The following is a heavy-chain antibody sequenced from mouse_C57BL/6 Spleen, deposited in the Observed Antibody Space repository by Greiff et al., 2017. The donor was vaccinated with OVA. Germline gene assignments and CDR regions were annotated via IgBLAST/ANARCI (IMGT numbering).Heavy chain of an antibody. D-gene: IGHD2-5*01. CDR1: GYTFTDYY. Sequence: VQLQQSGPELVKPGASVKISCKASGYTFTDYYMNWVKQSHGKSLEWIGDINPTNGGTSYNQKFKGKATLTVDKSSSTAYMELRSLTSEVSAVNSGARGAYYSNYGLDYWGQGTTLTVSS. CDR3: ARGAYYSNYGLDY. V-gene: IGHV1-26*01. J-gene: IGHJ2*01. CDR2: INPTNGGT.